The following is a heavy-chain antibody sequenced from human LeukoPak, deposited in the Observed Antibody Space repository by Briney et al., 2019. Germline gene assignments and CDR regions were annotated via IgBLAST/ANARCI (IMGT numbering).Heavy chain of an antibody. CDR2: IRAKPNNYAT. V-gene: IGHV3-73*01. Sequence: PGGSLRLSCAASGFTFSDSAMHWVRQASGKGLEWVGRIRAKPNNYATALGASVKGRFTISRDDSKNTAYLQMNSLKSEDTAVYYCTRDLGYCSSSNCRTWGYYYYMDVWGKGTTVTVSS. CDR1: GFTFSDSA. CDR3: TRDLGYCSSSNCRTWGYYYYMDV. J-gene: IGHJ6*03. D-gene: IGHD2-2*01.